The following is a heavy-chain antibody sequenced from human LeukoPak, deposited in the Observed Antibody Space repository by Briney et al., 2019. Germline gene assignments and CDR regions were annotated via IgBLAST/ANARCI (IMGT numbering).Heavy chain of an antibody. CDR1: GGSISSSSYY. Sequence: SETLSLTCTVSGGSISSSSYYWGWIRQPPGKGLEWIGSIYYSGSTYYNPSLKSRVTISVDTSKNQFSLKLSSVTAADTAVYYCAREIVATIPGGGGLNDYWGQGTLVTVSS. J-gene: IGHJ4*02. V-gene: IGHV4-39*07. CDR2: IYYSGST. CDR3: AREIVATIPGGGGLNDY. D-gene: IGHD5-12*01.